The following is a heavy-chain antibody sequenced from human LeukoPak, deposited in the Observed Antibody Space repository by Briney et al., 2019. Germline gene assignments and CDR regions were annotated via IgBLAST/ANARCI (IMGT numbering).Heavy chain of an antibody. CDR3: ARDIYDSSDFRGDF. CDR2: ISWNSGSI. J-gene: IGHJ4*02. V-gene: IGHV3-43*01. CDR1: GFDFGDYT. Sequence: GGSLRLSCAVSGFDFGDYTMHWVRQPPGKGLEWVSLISWNSGSIKYTESVKGRFTISRDNSKNSLYLQMSSLRTEDTALYYCARDIYDSSDFRGDFWGQGTLVTVSS. D-gene: IGHD3-22*01.